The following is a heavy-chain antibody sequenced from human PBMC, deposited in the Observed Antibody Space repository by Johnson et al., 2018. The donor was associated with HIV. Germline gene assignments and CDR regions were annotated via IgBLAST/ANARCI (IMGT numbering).Heavy chain of an antibody. Sequence: QVQLVESGGGVVRPGRSLRLSCAASGFTFSSYAIHWVRQAPGKGLEWLALLSYDGINKYYADSVKGRFTISRDNSKNTLYLQMNSLRAEDTAVYYCAKDLGGYSSSWNNAFDIWGQGTMVTVSS. V-gene: IGHV3-30*18. D-gene: IGHD6-13*01. CDR3: AKDLGGYSSSWNNAFDI. CDR2: LSYDGINK. J-gene: IGHJ3*02. CDR1: GFTFSSYA.